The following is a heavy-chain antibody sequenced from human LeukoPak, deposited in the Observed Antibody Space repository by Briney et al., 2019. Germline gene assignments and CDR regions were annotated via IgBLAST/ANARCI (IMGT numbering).Heavy chain of an antibody. CDR3: ARHSRSAYTGYENAFDI. Sequence: PSQTLSLTCTVSGGSISSGDYHWSWIRQHPGKGLEWIGYVYYSGSTYYNPSLKSRVTISVDTSKNQFSLKLNSLTAADTGIYYCARHSRSAYTGYENAFDIWGQGTMVTVSS. J-gene: IGHJ3*02. CDR1: GGSISSGDYH. D-gene: IGHD5-12*01. V-gene: IGHV4-31*03. CDR2: VYYSGST.